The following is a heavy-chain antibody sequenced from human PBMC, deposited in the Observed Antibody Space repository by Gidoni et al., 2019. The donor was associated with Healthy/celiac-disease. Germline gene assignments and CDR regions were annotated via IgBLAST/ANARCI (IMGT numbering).Heavy chain of an antibody. D-gene: IGHD2-2*01. V-gene: IGHV1-69*01. CDR2: IIPICGTA. Sequence: QVQLVQSGAEVKKPGSSVKVSCTASGGTFSSYAISWVRQAPGQGLEWMGGIIPICGTANYAQKFQGRGTITADESTSTAYMELSSLRSEDTAVYYCARLSGFGCSSTSCYGGGPFDYWGQGTLVTVSS. CDR1: GGTFSSYA. CDR3: ARLSGFGCSSTSCYGGGPFDY. J-gene: IGHJ4*02.